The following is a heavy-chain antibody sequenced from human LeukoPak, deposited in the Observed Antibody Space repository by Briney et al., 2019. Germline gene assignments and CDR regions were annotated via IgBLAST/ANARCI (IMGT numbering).Heavy chain of an antibody. CDR2: IIPILGIA. D-gene: IGHD3-22*01. CDR3: ARDRNYYDSSGSEYFQH. V-gene: IGHV1-69*04. Sequence: SVKVSCKASGGTFSSYAISWVRQAPGQGLEWMGRIIPILGIANYAQKFQGRVTITADKSTSTAYMELSSLRSEDTAVYYCARDRNYYDSSGSEYFQHWGQGTLVTVSS. J-gene: IGHJ1*01. CDR1: GGTFSSYA.